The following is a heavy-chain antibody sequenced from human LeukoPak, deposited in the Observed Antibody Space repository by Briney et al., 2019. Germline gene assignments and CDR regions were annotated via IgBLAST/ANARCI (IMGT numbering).Heavy chain of an antibody. CDR3: ASLRLQGSGYYFSY. D-gene: IGHD3-22*01. CDR1: GGSISSYY. CDR2: IYYSGST. J-gene: IGHJ4*02. V-gene: IGHV4-59*08. Sequence: SETLSLTCTVSGGSISSYYWSWIRQPPGKGLEWIGYIYYSGSTNYNPSLKSRVTTSVDTSKNQFSLKLSSVTAADTAVYYCASLRLQGSGYYFSYWGQGTLVTVSS.